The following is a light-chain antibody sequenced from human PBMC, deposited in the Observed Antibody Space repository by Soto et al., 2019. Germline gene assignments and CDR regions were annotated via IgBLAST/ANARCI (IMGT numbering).Light chain of an antibody. J-gene: IGKJ5*01. CDR1: QSVSSN. CDR3: QQRSNWPPIT. V-gene: IGKV3-11*01. Sequence: EIVLRQSPVTLSVSPGERVTVSCRASQSVSSNLAWYQQKPGQAPRLLIYDASNRATGIPARFSGSGSGTDFTLTISSLEPEDFAVYYCQQRSNWPPITFGQGTRLEIK. CDR2: DAS.